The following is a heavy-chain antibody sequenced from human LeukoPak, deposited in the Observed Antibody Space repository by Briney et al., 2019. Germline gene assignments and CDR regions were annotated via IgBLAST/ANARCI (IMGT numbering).Heavy chain of an antibody. Sequence: GGSLRLSCAASGFTVSSNYMSWVRQAPGKGLEWVSVIYSGGSTYYADSVKGRFTISRDNSKNTLYLQMNSLRAEDTAVYYCAKEMGVVVPAAMDYWGQGTLVTVSS. CDR1: GFTVSSNY. D-gene: IGHD2-2*01. J-gene: IGHJ4*02. CDR3: AKEMGVVVPAAMDY. CDR2: IYSGGST. V-gene: IGHV3-53*01.